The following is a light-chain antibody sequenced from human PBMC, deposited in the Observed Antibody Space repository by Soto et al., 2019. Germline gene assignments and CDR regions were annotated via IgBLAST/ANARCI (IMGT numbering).Light chain of an antibody. CDR3: QQVNNYPLI. J-gene: IGKJ4*01. CDR2: AAS. V-gene: IGKV1-9*01. CDR1: QDLSGY. Sequence: IQLTQSPSSLSASVGDRVTITCRASQDLSGYLAWYQQKPGKAPKLLIYAASTLQSGVPSRFSGSGSETDFTLTISSLQPEDFATYSCQQVNNYPLIFGGGTKVEI.